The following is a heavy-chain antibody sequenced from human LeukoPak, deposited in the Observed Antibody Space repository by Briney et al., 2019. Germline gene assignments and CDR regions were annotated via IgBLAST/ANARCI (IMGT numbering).Heavy chain of an antibody. CDR1: GYTFTSYG. J-gene: IGHJ3*02. CDR2: ISAYNGNT. D-gene: IGHD3-10*01. V-gene: IGHV1-18*01. Sequence: ASVKVSCKASGYTFTSYGISWVRQAPGQGLEWMGWISAYNGNTNYAQKLQGRVTMTTDTSTSTAYMELRSLRSDDTAVYYCAISGITMVRGETGHKNAFDIWGQGTMVTVSS. CDR3: AISGITMVRGETGHKNAFDI.